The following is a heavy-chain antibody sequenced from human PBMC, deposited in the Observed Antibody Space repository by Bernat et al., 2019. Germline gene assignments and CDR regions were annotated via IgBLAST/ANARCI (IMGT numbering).Heavy chain of an antibody. CDR3: ARASLTPYYFAMDV. CDR1: GFSFRTYW. Sequence: EMQLVESGGGLVQPGGSLRLSCAASGFSFRTYWVHWVRQAPGEGLLWVSRIDEDGRTTTYADAVKGRFTISKDNAKNTVFLQMDSLSAEDTAVYYCARASLTPYYFAMDVWGQGTTVTVSS. J-gene: IGHJ6*02. V-gene: IGHV3-74*01. CDR2: IDEDGRTT.